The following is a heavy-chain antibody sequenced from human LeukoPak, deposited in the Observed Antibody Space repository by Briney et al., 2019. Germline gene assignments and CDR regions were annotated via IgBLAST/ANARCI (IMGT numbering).Heavy chain of an antibody. D-gene: IGHD2-2*02. J-gene: IGHJ1*01. CDR1: GFTFTDYG. CDR2: ISVYNGNT. V-gene: IGHV1-18*01. CDR3: ARAYCTTSSCYTVTGYFQH. Sequence: ASVKVSCKASGFTFTDYGINWVRQAPGQGLEWVGWISVYNGNTKYAQKVQGRVTMTTDTSTSTAYMELRSLRSDDTAVYYCARAYCTTSSCYTVTGYFQHWGQGTLVTVSS.